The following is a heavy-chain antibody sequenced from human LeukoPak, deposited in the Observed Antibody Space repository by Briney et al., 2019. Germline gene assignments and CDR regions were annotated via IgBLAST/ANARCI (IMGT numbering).Heavy chain of an antibody. CDR3: ARGREYYYYYMDV. CDR2: INHSGST. J-gene: IGHJ6*03. Sequence: SETLSLTCAVYGGSFSGYYWSWIRQPPGKGLEWIGEINHSGSTNYNPSLKSRVTISVDTSKNQFSLKLSSVTAADTAVYYCARGREYYYYYMDVWGKGTTVTVSS. V-gene: IGHV4-34*01. CDR1: GGSFSGYY.